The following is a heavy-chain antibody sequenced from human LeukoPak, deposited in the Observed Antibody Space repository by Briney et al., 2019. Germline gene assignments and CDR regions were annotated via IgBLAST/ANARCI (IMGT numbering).Heavy chain of an antibody. V-gene: IGHV4-34*01. CDR3: ARDIDFWSGYPSVEIDY. CDR2: INHSGST. D-gene: IGHD3-3*01. Sequence: PSETLSLTCAVYGGSFSGYYWSWIRQPPGKGLEWIGEINHSGSTNYNPSLKSRVTISVDTSKNQFSLKLSSVTAADTAVYYCARDIDFWSGYPSVEIDYWGQGTLVTVSS. CDR1: GGSFSGYY. J-gene: IGHJ4*02.